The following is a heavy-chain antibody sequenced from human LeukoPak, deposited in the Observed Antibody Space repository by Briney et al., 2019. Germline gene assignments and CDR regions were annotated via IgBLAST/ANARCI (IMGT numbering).Heavy chain of an antibody. Sequence: SETLSLTCTVSGGSISSYYWSWIRQPPGKGLEWIGYIYYSGSTNYNPSLKSRVTISVDTSKNQFSLKLSSVTAADTAVYYCARVVIAAAGTIRYGWYFDLWGRGALVTVSS. CDR2: IYYSGST. CDR3: ARVVIAAAGTIRYGWYFDL. J-gene: IGHJ2*01. CDR1: GGSISSYY. V-gene: IGHV4-59*01. D-gene: IGHD6-13*01.